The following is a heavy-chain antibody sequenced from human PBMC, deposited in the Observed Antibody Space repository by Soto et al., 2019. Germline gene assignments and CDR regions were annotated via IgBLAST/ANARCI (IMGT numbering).Heavy chain of an antibody. CDR1: GYTLTELS. Sequence: ASVKVSCKESGYTLTELSMHWVRQAPGKGLEWMGGFDPEDGETIYAQKFQGRVAMTEDTSTDTAYMELSSLRSEDTAVYYCATGDEYSSSFTRYGMDVRCQGTTVTVSS. J-gene: IGHJ6*02. V-gene: IGHV1-24*01. CDR2: FDPEDGET. D-gene: IGHD6-6*01. CDR3: ATGDEYSSSFTRYGMDV.